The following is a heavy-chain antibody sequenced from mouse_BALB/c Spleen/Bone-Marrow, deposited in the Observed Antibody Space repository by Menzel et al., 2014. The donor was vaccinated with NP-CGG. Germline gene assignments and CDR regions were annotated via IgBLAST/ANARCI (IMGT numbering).Heavy chain of an antibody. Sequence: DVKLVESGGGLVKLGGSLKLSCAASGFTFSSYYMSWVRQTPEKRLELVAAINSNGGSTYYPDTVKGRFTISRDNAKNTLYLQMSSLKSEDTALYYCARHGSSYAMDYWGQGTTVNVSS. J-gene: IGHJ4*01. CDR2: INSNGGST. CDR3: ARHGSSYAMDY. CDR1: GFTFSSYY. D-gene: IGHD1-1*01. V-gene: IGHV5-6-2*01.